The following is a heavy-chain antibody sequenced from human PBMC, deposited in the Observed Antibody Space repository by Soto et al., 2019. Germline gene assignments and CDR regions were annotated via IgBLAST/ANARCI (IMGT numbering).Heavy chain of an antibody. CDR2: INAGNGNT. V-gene: IGHV1-3*01. CDR3: EGYCSRTSWYTHVG. J-gene: IGHJ4*02. D-gene: IGHD2-2*01. CDR1: GYTFTSYA. Sequence: QVQLVQSGAEVKKPGASVKVSCKASGYTFTSYALHWVRQAPGQRLEWMGWINAGNGNTKYSQKFQGRVTITSDTSASTSYMELSRMRSEDTAVYYCEGYCSRTSWYTHVGWGQGPLVPVS.